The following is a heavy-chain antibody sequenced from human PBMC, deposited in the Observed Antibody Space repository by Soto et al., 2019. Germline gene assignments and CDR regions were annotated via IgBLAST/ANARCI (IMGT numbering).Heavy chain of an antibody. D-gene: IGHD4-17*01. CDR1: GFTFDDYA. J-gene: IGHJ4*02. CDR2: ISWNSGSI. V-gene: IGHV3-9*01. Sequence: EVQLVESGGGLVQPGRSLRLSCAASGFTFDDYAMHWVRQAPGKGLEWVSGISWNSGSIGYADSVKGRFTISRDNAKNSLYLQMNSLRAEDTALYYCAKEKATVSYYFDYWGQGTLVTVSS. CDR3: AKEKATVSYYFDY.